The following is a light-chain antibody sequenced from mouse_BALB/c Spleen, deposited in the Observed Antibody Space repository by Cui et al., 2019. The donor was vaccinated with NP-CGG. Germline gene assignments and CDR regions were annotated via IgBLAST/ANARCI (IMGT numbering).Light chain of an antibody. J-gene: IGLJ1*01. CDR3: ALWYSNHWV. CDR2: GTN. V-gene: IGLV1*01. CDR1: TGTVTTSNY. Sequence: QPVVTQASAHQTSPGETVRLTCGSSTGTVTTSNYATWVQEKPDHLFTGLIGGTNNRAPGVPARFSGSLIGDKAALPITGAQTEDEAIYFCALWYSNHWVFGGGTKLTVL.